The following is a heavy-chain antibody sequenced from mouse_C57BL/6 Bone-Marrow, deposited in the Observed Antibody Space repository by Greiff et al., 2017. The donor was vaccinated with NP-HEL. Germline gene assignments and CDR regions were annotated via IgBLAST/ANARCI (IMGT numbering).Heavy chain of an antibody. CDR1: GFTFSSYA. CDR3: TREGFDYPFAY. J-gene: IGHJ3*01. D-gene: IGHD2-4*01. Sequence: EVKLQESGEGLVKPGGSLKLSCAASGFTFSSYAMSWVRQTPEKRLEWVAYISSGGDYIYYADPFKGRVTISRDNARTTLYLQMSSLKSEDTAMYYCTREGFDYPFAYWGQGTLVTVSA. CDR2: ISSGGDYI. V-gene: IGHV5-9-1*02.